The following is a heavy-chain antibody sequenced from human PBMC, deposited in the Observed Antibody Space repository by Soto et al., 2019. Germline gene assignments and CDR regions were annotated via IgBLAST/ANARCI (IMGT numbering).Heavy chain of an antibody. D-gene: IGHD3-16*02. Sequence: GGSLRLSCAASGFTFSSYAMSWVRQAPGKGLEWVSAISGSGGSTYYADSVKGRFTISRDNSKNTLYLQMNSLRAEDTAVYYCAKGPDENYDYICWRYRPLGHSFDYSGPGTLVTV. CDR3: AKGPDENYDYICWRYRPLGHSFDY. V-gene: IGHV3-23*01. CDR1: GFTFSSYA. CDR2: ISGSGGST. J-gene: IGHJ4*02.